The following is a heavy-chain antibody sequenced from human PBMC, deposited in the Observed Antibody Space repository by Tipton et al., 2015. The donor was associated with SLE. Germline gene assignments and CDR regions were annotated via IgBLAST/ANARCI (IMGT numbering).Heavy chain of an antibody. CDR3: ARVGYSSSWYKPFFDY. V-gene: IGHV4-59*11. D-gene: IGHD6-13*01. CDR2: IYYSGST. Sequence: TLSLTCTVSGGSISSHYWSWIRQPPGKGLEWIGYIYYSGSTNYNPSLKSRVTISVDTSKNQFSLKLSSVTAADTAVYYCARVGYSSSWYKPFFDYWGQGTLVTVSP. J-gene: IGHJ4*02. CDR1: GGSISSHY.